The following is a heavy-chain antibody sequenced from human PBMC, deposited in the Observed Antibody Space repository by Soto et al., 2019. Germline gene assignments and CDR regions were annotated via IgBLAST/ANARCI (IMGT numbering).Heavy chain of an antibody. J-gene: IGHJ5*02. D-gene: IGHD3-3*02. CDR3: ARHSLALRKNNWFDP. CDR2: IFYLGSS. CDR1: GDSIISSDFY. V-gene: IGHV4-39*01. Sequence: SATLSLTCTVSGDSIISSDFYWGWVRQPPGKGLEWIGSIFYLGSSYYNPSLKSRVTMSVDTSKNQFSLRLRSVTAADTALYFCARHSLALRKNNWFDPWGQGIMVPVSS.